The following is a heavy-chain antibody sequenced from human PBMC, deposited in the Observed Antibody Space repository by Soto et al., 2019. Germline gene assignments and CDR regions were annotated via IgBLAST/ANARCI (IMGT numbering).Heavy chain of an antibody. CDR2: ISSSTSHT. D-gene: IGHD6-13*01. J-gene: IGHJ4*02. V-gene: IGHV3-11*05. CDR3: ARGRGAAADDFDF. Sequence: TQGKGLGWVSYISSSTSHTNYADSVKGRFTISRDDAKNSLFLQMNSLRAEDTAVYYCARGRGAAADDFDFWGQGTLVTVSS.